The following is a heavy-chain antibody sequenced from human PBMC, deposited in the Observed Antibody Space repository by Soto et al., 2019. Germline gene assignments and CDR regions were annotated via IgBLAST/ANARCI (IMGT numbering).Heavy chain of an antibody. CDR3: ASRDPGTSVDY. J-gene: IGHJ4*02. Sequence: PSETLSLTCAVSGGSISSGGYSWSWIRQASGKGLEWIGEIYRTGSTNYNPSLKSRVTISLDKSEKQISLKVTSLTAADTAVYYCASRDPGTSVDYWGQGTLVTVSS. CDR2: IYRTGST. CDR1: GGSISSGGYS. V-gene: IGHV4-30-2*01. D-gene: IGHD1-7*01.